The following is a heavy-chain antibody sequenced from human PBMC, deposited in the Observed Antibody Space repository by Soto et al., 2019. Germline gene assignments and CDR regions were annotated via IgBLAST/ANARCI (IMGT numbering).Heavy chain of an antibody. CDR2: ISGSGGST. CDR3: AKDGYCSSTSCYWSY. CDR1: GFTFSSYA. V-gene: IGHV3-23*01. D-gene: IGHD2-2*03. Sequence: PGGSLRLSCVTSGFTFSSYAMSWVRQAPGKGLEWVSGISGSGGSTDYADSVKGRFTISRDNSKNTLYLQINSLKAEDTAIYYCAKDGYCSSTSCYWSYWGQGTTVTVYS. J-gene: IGHJ4*02.